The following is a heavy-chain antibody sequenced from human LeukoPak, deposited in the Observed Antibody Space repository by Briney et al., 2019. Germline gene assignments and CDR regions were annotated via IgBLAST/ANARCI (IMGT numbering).Heavy chain of an antibody. J-gene: IGHJ4*02. CDR3: AKLGSPRAF. D-gene: IGHD7-27*01. CDR1: GGSIDTYY. V-gene: IGHV4-59*01. CDR2: IYYFGNT. Sequence: SENLSLTCSVSGGSIDTYYWSWIRHSQGKGLEWIGYIYYFGNTDYNPSLKNRVTISVDTSKNQFSLNLRSVTAADTAVYYCAKLGSPRAFWGQGILVRVSS.